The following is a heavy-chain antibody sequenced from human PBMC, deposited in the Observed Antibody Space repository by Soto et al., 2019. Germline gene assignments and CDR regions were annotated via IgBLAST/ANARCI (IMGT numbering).Heavy chain of an antibody. J-gene: IGHJ4*02. CDR2: IIPIFGTA. V-gene: IGHV1-69*01. Sequence: ASVKVYCKASGGTFSSYAISWVRQAPGQGLEWMGGIIPIFGTANYAQKFQGRVTITADESTSTAYMELSSLRSEDTAVYYCASESTYYFDYWGRGTLVTVSS. CDR1: GGTFSSYA. CDR3: ASESTYYFDY.